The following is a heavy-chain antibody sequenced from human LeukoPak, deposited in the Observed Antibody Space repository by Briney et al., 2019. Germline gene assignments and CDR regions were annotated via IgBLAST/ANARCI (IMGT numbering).Heavy chain of an antibody. J-gene: IGHJ5*02. V-gene: IGHV3-33*01. Sequence: GGPLRLSCAASGFSFSSYGMHWVRQAPGKGLGWVAVIWFDGSNKYYADSVKGRFTISRDNSKNTLYLQMDSLRAEDTAVYYCARVGRQLSFDQWGQGTLVTVSS. CDR1: GFSFSSYG. CDR2: IWFDGSNK. D-gene: IGHD5-18*01. CDR3: ARVGRQLSFDQ.